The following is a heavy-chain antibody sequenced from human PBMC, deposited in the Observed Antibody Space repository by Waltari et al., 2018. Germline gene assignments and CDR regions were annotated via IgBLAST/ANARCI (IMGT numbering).Heavy chain of an antibody. V-gene: IGHV4-4*02. CDR3: ASTDYDYIWGSYRPAFDY. Sequence: QVQLQELGPGLVKPSGTLSLTCAVSGGSISSSNWWSWVRQPPGKGLEWIGEIYHSGSTNYNPSLKSRVTISVDKSKNQFSLKLSSVTAADTAVYYCASTDYDYIWGSYRPAFDYWGQGTLVTVSS. CDR2: IYHSGST. J-gene: IGHJ4*02. D-gene: IGHD3-16*02. CDR1: GGSISSSNW.